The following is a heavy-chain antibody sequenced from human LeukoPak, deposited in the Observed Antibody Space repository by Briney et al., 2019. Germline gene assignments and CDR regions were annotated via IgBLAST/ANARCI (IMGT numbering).Heavy chain of an antibody. Sequence: SETLSLTCTISGGSVSGYDLSWIRQSPGKGLEWIGYIYHTGSTSYSPSLKSRVTISADTSQNQFSLKLSAVTAADTAVYYCASRKLGNDYWGQGTLVTVSS. CDR2: IYHTGST. CDR3: ASRKLGNDY. D-gene: IGHD7-27*01. J-gene: IGHJ4*02. V-gene: IGHV4-59*02. CDR1: GGSVSGYD.